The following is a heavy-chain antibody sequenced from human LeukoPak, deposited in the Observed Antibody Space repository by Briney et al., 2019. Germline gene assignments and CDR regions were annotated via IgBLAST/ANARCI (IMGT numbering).Heavy chain of an antibody. J-gene: IGHJ4*02. Sequence: ASVKVSCKASGYIFTGYYIHWVRQAPGQGLEWMGWINPQSGGTNSAQKFQGRVTMTRDTSINTAYMELSRLTSDDTAVYYCARTAPYAGSWNAKANSYYFDYWGQGSLVTVSS. D-gene: IGHD1-1*01. CDR2: INPQSGGT. CDR3: ARTAPYAGSWNAKANSYYFDY. CDR1: GYIFTGYY. V-gene: IGHV1-2*02.